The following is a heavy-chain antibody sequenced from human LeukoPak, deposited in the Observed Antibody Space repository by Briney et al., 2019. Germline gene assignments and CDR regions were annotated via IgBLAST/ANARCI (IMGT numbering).Heavy chain of an antibody. CDR1: GGSISSYY. D-gene: IGHD1-7*01. Sequence: SETLSLTCTVSGGSISSYYWSWIRQPPGKGLEWIGYIYYSGSTNYNPSLKSRVTISVDTSKNQFSLKLSSVTAADTAVYYCARIWNYDGSTYWYFDLWGRGTLVTVSS. V-gene: IGHV4-59*01. CDR3: ARIWNYDGSTYWYFDL. J-gene: IGHJ2*01. CDR2: IYYSGST.